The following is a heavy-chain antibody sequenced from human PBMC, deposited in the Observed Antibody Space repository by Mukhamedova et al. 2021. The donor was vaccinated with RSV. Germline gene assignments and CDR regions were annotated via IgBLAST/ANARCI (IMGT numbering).Heavy chain of an antibody. CDR1: VIDNY. CDR2: IYSGGTT. V-gene: IGHV3-53*01. J-gene: IGHJ4*02. Sequence: VIDNYLNWVRQAPGKGLEWVSSIYSGGTTYYADSVKGRFTISRDNSKNTLFLQMNSLSGEDTAVYYCARTSNGYNYGVFDSWGQG. CDR3: ARTSNGYNYGVFDS. D-gene: IGHD5-18*01.